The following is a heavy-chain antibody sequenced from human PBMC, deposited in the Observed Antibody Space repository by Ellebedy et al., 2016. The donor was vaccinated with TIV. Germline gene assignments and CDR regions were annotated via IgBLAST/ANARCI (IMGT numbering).Heavy chain of an antibody. V-gene: IGHV5-51*01. Sequence: GESLKISCKGSGYSFTSYWIGWVRQTPGKGLEWMGIIYPGDSDTRYSPSFQGQVTISADKSITTAYLQWSSQKASDTAMYYCARHYSGSHYQSSLDYWGQGTLVTVSS. D-gene: IGHD1-26*01. CDR3: ARHYSGSHYQSSLDY. J-gene: IGHJ4*02. CDR1: GYSFTSYW. CDR2: IYPGDSDT.